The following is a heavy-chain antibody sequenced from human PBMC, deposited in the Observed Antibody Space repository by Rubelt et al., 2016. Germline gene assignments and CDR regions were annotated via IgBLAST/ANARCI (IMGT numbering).Heavy chain of an antibody. V-gene: IGHV1-2*06. CDR2: INPNSGGT. J-gene: IGHJ4*02. CDR3: ARESSSGWYIDY. Sequence: QVQLVQSGAEVKKPGASVKVSCKASGYTFTGYYMHWVRPAPGQGLEWVGRINPNSGGTNYAQKDKGRVTRTGDTSITKAYRELSMLRSEERAVFYCARESSSGWYIDYWGQGTLVTVSS. D-gene: IGHD6-19*01. CDR1: GYTFTGYY.